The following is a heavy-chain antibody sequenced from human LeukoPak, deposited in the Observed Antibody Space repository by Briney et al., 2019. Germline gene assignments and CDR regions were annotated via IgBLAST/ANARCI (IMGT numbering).Heavy chain of an antibody. V-gene: IGHV3-74*01. CDR1: GFTFSSYW. Sequence: GGSLRLSCAASGFTFSSYWMHWVRQAPGKGLVWDSRINSDGSSTSYADSVKGRFTISRDNAKNTLYLQMNSLRAEDTAVYYCARAGALPYGMDVWGQGTTVTVSS. J-gene: IGHJ6*02. D-gene: IGHD3-10*01. CDR2: INSDGSST. CDR3: ARAGALPYGMDV.